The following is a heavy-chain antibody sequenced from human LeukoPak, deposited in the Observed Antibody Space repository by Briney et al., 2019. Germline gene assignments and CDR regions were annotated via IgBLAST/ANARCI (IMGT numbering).Heavy chain of an antibody. CDR3: AKTGFQWGYYFYYMDV. Sequence: GGSLRLSCAASGFTFRNYAMHWVRQAPGKGLEWMTFIRHDGSNIDYADSVKGRFTISRDNSKNTLYLQMNSLIVEDTAVYYCAKTGFQWGYYFYYMDVWGKGTTVTVSS. D-gene: IGHD1-14*01. J-gene: IGHJ6*03. CDR2: IRHDGSNI. V-gene: IGHV3-30*02. CDR1: GFTFRNYA.